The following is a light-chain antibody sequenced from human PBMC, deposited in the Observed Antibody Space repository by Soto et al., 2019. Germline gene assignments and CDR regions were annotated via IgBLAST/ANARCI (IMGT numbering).Light chain of an antibody. Sequence: QSALTQPASVSGSPGQSITISCTGTSSDIGAYNYVSWYQQHPGKAPKVMIYEVSNRPSGVSNRFSGSKSGNTASLTISGLQAEDEADYYCSSYTSSSSWLFGGGTKLTVL. J-gene: IGLJ3*02. CDR1: SSDIGAYNY. CDR2: EVS. V-gene: IGLV2-14*01. CDR3: SSYTSSSSWL.